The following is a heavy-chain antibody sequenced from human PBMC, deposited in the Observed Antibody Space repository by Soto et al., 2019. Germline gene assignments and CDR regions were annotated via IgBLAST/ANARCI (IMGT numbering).Heavy chain of an antibody. CDR2: INPNNGDT. CDR1: GYSFTGYY. D-gene: IGHD3-3*01. Sequence: ASVKVSWKASGYSFTGYYIHWVRQAPGQGLEWMGYINPNNGDTRYAQDFQGRVTMTRDTSISTASMELRRLRSDDTAVYYCARDGVALGFDPWGQGTLVTVS. CDR3: ARDGVALGFDP. J-gene: IGHJ5*02. V-gene: IGHV1-2*02.